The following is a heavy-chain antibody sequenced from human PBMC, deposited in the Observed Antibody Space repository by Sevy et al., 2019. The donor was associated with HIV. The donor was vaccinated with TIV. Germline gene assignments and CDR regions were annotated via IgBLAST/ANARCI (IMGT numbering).Heavy chain of an antibody. CDR1: GFTFSSYG. CDR3: AKWSMGGARWLQLGAFDI. CDR2: ISYDGSNK. D-gene: IGHD5-12*01. V-gene: IGHV3-30*18. J-gene: IGHJ3*02. Sequence: GGSLRLSCAASGFTFSSYGMHWVRQAPGKGLEWVAVISYDGSNKYTGDSVRGRFTISRDNSKNTLCLQMNSLRAEDTAVYYCAKWSMGGARWLQLGAFDIWGQGTMVTVSS.